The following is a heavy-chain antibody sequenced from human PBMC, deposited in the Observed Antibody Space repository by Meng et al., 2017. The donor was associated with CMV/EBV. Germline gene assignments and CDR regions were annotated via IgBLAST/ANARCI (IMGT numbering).Heavy chain of an antibody. J-gene: IGHJ4*02. D-gene: IGHD2-2*01. CDR3: ARLLCSSTSCYFDY. CDR2: ISSSSSYI. V-gene: IGHV3-21*01. Sequence: GESLKISCAASGFTFSSYSMNWVRQAPGKGLEWVSSISSSSSYIYYADSVKGRFTISRDNAKNSLYLQMNSRRAEDTAVYYCARLLCSSTSCYFDYWGQGTLVTVSS. CDR1: GFTFSSYS.